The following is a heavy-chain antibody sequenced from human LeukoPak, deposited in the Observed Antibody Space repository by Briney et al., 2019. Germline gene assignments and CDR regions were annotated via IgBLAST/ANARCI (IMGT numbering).Heavy chain of an antibody. CDR1: EFSASNYW. J-gene: IGHJ4*02. CDR3: AKGPFTYCSGGSCYIDY. V-gene: IGHV3-23*01. Sequence: GGSLRLSCVVSEFSASNYWMSWVRQAPGKGLEWVSAISGSGGSTYYADSVKGRFTISRDNSKNTLYLQMNSLRAEDTAVYYCAKGPFTYCSGGSCYIDYWGQGTLVTVSS. CDR2: ISGSGGST. D-gene: IGHD2-15*01.